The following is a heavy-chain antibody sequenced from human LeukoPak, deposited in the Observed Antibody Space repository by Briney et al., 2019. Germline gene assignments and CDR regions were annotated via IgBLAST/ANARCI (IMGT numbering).Heavy chain of an antibody. V-gene: IGHV4-39*07. CDR1: GGSISSDSYY. Sequence: SETLSLTCTGSGGSISSDSYYWGWMRQPPRKGLEWIGSLDYVGSTYYNPSLKSRVTISLDASKNQFSLKLSSVTAADTAVYYCARRRRGDFDDSIDYWGQGTLVTVSS. J-gene: IGHJ4*02. D-gene: IGHD4-17*01. CDR3: ARRRRGDFDDSIDY. CDR2: LDYVGST.